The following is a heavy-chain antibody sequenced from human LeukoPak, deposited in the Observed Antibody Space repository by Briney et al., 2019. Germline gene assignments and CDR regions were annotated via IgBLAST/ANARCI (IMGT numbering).Heavy chain of an antibody. CDR1: GYTFTSYG. D-gene: IGHD6-19*01. J-gene: IGHJ5*02. CDR2: ISAYNGNT. Sequence: ASVKVSCKASGYTFTSYGISWVRQAPGQGLEWMGWISAYNGNTNYAQKLQGRVTMTTDTSTSTAYMELRSLRSDDTAVCYCAREIQQWPDNWFDPWGQGTLVTVSS. CDR3: AREIQQWPDNWFDP. V-gene: IGHV1-18*01.